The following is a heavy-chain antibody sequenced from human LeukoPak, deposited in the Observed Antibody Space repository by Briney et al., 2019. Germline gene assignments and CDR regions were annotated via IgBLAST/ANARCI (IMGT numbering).Heavy chain of an antibody. V-gene: IGHV4-59*01. CDR3: AREVPYSSSWAFDY. D-gene: IGHD6-13*01. J-gene: IGHJ4*02. CDR1: GGSISSYY. CDR2: IYYSGST. Sequence: SSETLSLTCTVPGGSISSYYWSWIRQPPGKGLEWIGYIYYSGSTNYNPSLKSRVTISVDTSKNQFSLKLSSVTAADTAVYYCAREVPYSSSWAFDYWGQGTLVTVSS.